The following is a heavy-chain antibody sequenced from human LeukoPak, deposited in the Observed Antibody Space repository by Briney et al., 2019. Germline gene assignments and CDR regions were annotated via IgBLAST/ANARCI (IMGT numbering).Heavy chain of an antibody. Sequence: PSETLSLTCTVSGGSISSSSYYWGWIRQPPGKGLEWIGSIYYSGSTYYNPSLKSRVTISVDTSKNQFSLKLSSVTAANTAVYYCARYGDYEGFFDYWGQGTLVTVSS. CDR1: GGSISSSSYY. J-gene: IGHJ4*02. CDR2: IYYSGST. CDR3: ARYGDYEGFFDY. D-gene: IGHD4-17*01. V-gene: IGHV4-39*01.